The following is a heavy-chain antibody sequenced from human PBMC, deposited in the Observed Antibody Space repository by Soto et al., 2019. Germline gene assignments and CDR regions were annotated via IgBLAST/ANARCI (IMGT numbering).Heavy chain of an antibody. Sequence: GASVKVSCKASGYTFTGYYMHWVRQAPGQGLEWMGWINPNSGGTNYAQKFQGWVTMTRDTSISTAYMELSRLRSDDTAVYYCARGQEYLTSGPNGDYYYYGMDVWGQGTTVTVSS. CDR1: GYTFTGYY. CDR3: ARGQEYLTSGPNGDYYYYGMDV. CDR2: INPNSGGT. D-gene: IGHD2-2*01. J-gene: IGHJ6*02. V-gene: IGHV1-2*04.